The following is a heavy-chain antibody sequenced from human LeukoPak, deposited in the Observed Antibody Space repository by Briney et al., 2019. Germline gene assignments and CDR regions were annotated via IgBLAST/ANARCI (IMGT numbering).Heavy chain of an antibody. CDR2: ISGSGDST. V-gene: IGHV3-23*01. D-gene: IGHD3-16*02. Sequence: RGSLRLSCAASGFTFSSYAMSWVRQAPGKGLEWVSLISGSGDSTYYADSVKGRFTISRDNSKNTLYLQMNSLRAEDTAVYYCAKSGTITFGGVIVPRGDFQHWGQGTLVTVSS. J-gene: IGHJ1*01. CDR1: GFTFSSYA. CDR3: AKSGTITFGGVIVPRGDFQH.